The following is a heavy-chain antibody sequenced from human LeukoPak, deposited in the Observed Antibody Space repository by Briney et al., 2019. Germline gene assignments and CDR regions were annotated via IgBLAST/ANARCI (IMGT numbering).Heavy chain of an antibody. CDR3: AKVITYDSSAYYRHPDY. CDR1: GFTFISYG. V-gene: IGHV3-30*02. J-gene: IGHJ4*02. Sequence: AGGSLRLSCAASGFTFISYGMHRVRQAPGKGLEWVAFIRYDASNEYYADSVKGRFTISRDNSKNTLYLQMNSLRAEDTAVYYCAKVITYDSSAYYRHPDYWGQGALVIVSS. D-gene: IGHD3-22*01. CDR2: IRYDASNE.